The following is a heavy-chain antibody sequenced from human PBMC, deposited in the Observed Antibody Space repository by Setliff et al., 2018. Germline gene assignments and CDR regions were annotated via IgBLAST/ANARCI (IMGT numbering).Heavy chain of an antibody. CDR2: IRHDGTNE. Sequence: LRLSCAASGFTSNMYGVHWVRQAPGKGLEWVAYIRHDGTNENCADSVKGRFTVSRDNSRNTLFLQMNSLRTEDTAVYYCAKDTHYYASSGYYCFDFWGQGTLVTVSS. CDR1: GFTSNMYG. D-gene: IGHD3-22*01. V-gene: IGHV3-30*02. CDR3: AKDTHYYASSGYYCFDF. J-gene: IGHJ4*02.